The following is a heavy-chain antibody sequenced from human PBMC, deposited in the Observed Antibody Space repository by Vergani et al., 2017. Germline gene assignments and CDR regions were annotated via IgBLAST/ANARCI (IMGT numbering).Heavy chain of an antibody. Sequence: EVQLLESGGGSVQPGESLRLSCVASGFRFREHGMNWVRQAPGKGLEWVSGISGHDHRTLYADSVKGRFIISRDDSKNTLYLQMSSLRVEDTAIYYCARSGYCAHGVCYMTYYYYMDVWGKGTAVTVS. D-gene: IGHD2-8*01. CDR1: GFRFREHG. CDR3: ARSGYCAHGVCYMTYYYYMDV. CDR2: ISGHDHRT. J-gene: IGHJ6*03. V-gene: IGHV3-23*01.